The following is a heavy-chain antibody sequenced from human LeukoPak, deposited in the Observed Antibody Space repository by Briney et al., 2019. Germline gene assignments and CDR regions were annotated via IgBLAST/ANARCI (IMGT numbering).Heavy chain of an antibody. V-gene: IGHV4-34*01. CDR1: GGSFRGYY. CDR3: ARAATDSGYDWTTFDY. CDR2: INHSGIT. J-gene: IGHJ4*02. Sequence: SETLSLTCAVYGGSFRGYYWSWIRQPPGKGLEWIGEINHSGITNYNPSLKSRFTISVDTSKNQFSLKLNSVTAADTALYYCARAATDSGYDWTTFDYWGQGTLVTVSS. D-gene: IGHD5-12*01.